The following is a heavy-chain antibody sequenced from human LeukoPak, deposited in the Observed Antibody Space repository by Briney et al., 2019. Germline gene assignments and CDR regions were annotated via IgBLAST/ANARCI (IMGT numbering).Heavy chain of an antibody. CDR2: IYYSGST. CDR3: ARDEEQLALGVN. CDR1: GGSISSSSYY. Sequence: PSETLSLTCTVSGGSISSSSYYWGWIRQPPGKGLEWIGSIYYSGSTYYNPSLKSRVTISVDTSKNQFSLKLSPVTAADTAVYYCARDEEQLALGVNWGQGTLVTVSS. J-gene: IGHJ4*02. V-gene: IGHV4-39*07. D-gene: IGHD6-6*01.